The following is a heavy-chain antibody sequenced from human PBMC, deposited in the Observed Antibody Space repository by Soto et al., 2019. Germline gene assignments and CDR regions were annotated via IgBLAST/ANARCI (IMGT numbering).Heavy chain of an antibody. CDR1: GFTFSTYG. V-gene: IGHV3-30*03. D-gene: IGHD3-10*01. CDR3: ARGGPNYYYYYGMDV. J-gene: IGHJ6*02. CDR2: LSFDGSNK. Sequence: GGSLRLSCAASGFTFSTYGMHWVRQAPGKGLEWMAVLSFDGSNKYYADSVKGRFTISRDNSKQTLYLQMNSLRAEDTAVYYCARGGPNYYYYYGMDVWGQGTTVTVSS.